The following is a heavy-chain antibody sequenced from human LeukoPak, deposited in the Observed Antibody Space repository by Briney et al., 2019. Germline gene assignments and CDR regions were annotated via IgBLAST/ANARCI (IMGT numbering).Heavy chain of an antibody. CDR3: ARGGVLWFGELQNWFDP. D-gene: IGHD3-10*01. J-gene: IGHJ5*02. CDR2: IYYSGST. Sequence: SETLSLTCTVSGGSISSYYWSWIRQPPGKGLEWIGYIYYSGSTNYNPSLKSRVTISVDTPKNQFSLKLSSVTAADTAVYYCARGGVLWFGELQNWFDPWGQGTLVTVSS. CDR1: GGSISSYY. V-gene: IGHV4-59*01.